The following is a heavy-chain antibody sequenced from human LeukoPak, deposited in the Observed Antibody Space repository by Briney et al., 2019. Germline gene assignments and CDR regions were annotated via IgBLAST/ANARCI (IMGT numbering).Heavy chain of an antibody. V-gene: IGHV4-34*01. D-gene: IGHD6-6*01. CDR3: ARLTAARPLDY. J-gene: IGHJ4*02. Sequence: SETLSLTCTVSGGSINNYYWSWIRQPPGKGLEWIGEINHSGSTNYNPSLKSRVTISVDTSKNQFSLKLSSVTAADTAVYYCARLTAARPLDYWGQGTLVTVSS. CDR1: GGSINNYY. CDR2: INHSGST.